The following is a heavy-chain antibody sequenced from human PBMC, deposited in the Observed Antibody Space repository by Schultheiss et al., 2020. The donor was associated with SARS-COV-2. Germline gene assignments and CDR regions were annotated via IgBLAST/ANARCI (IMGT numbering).Heavy chain of an antibody. CDR2: ISSSGSTI. J-gene: IGHJ6*02. Sequence: ETLSLTCAVSGGSISSSNWWSWVRQPPGKGLEWVSYISSSGSTIYYADSVKGRFTISRDNAKNSLYLQMNSLRAEDTAVYYCARDGGSYGGPHHGMDVWGQGTTVTVSS. CDR1: GGSISSSN. CDR3: ARDGGSYGGPHHGMDV. D-gene: IGHD5-18*01. V-gene: IGHV3-48*04.